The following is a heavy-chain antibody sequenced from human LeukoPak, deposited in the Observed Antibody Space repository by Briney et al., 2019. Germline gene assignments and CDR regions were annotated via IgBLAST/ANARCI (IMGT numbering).Heavy chain of an antibody. CDR1: GGSISSYY. V-gene: IGHV4-59*01. J-gene: IGHJ4*02. CDR3: AREVGPQYYGSGSYSAAHFDH. CDR2: IYDTGTT. Sequence: SETLSLTCTVSGGSISSYYWSWLRQSPGKGLEWIGYIYDTGTTNYNPSLSSRVTVSVDTSRNQFSLKLNSLTAADTAVYYCAREVGPQYYGSGSYSAAHFDHWGQGTLVTVSS. D-gene: IGHD3-10*01.